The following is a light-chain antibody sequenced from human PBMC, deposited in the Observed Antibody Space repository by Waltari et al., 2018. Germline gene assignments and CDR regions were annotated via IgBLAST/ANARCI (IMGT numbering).Light chain of an antibody. V-gene: IGLV2-14*01. J-gene: IGLJ2*01. CDR2: EVS. Sequence: QSALTQPASVSGSPGQAITIPSPGTSREIGRYNYVSWYQQHPGKAPKLGISEVSNRPSGVSNRFSGSKSGNTASLTISGLQAEDGAHYYCSSYTNSGNVVFGGGTKLTVL. CDR3: SSYTNSGNVV. CDR1: SREIGRYNY.